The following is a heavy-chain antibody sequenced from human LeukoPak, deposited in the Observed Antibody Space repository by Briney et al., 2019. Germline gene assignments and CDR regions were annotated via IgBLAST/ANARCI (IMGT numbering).Heavy chain of an antibody. CDR3: ARAGSSWLTGEMIDY. V-gene: IGHV1-8*01. D-gene: IGHD6-13*01. J-gene: IGHJ4*02. Sequence: ASVKVSCKASGYTFTSYDINWVRQATGQGLEWMGWMNPNSGNTGYALKFQGRVTMTRNTSISTAYMELSSLRSEDTAVYYCARAGSSWLTGEMIDYWGQGTLVTVSS. CDR1: GYTFTSYD. CDR2: MNPNSGNT.